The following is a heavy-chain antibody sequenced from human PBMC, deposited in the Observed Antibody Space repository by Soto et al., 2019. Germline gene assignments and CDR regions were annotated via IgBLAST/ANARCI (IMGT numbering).Heavy chain of an antibody. V-gene: IGHV5-51*01. CDR1: GYSFTSYW. CDR2: IYPGDSDT. J-gene: IGHJ6*02. D-gene: IGHD5-18*01. CDR3: ARQEYSYGYNYYYYGMDV. Sequence: GESLKISCKGSGYSFTSYWIGWVRQMPGKGLEWMGIIYPGDSDTRYSPSFQGQVTISADKSISTAYLQWSSLKASDTAMYYCARQEYSYGYNYYYYGMDVWGQGTTVTVSS.